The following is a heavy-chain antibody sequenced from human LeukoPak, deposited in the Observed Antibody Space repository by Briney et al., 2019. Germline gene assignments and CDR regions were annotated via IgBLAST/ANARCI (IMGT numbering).Heavy chain of an antibody. CDR2: IKQDGSEK. D-gene: IGHD1-26*01. Sequence: GGSLRLSCAASGFTFSRYWMSWVRQAPGKGLEWVANIKQDGSEKYYVDSVKGRFTISRDNAKNSLYLQMNSLRAEDTAVYYCARDKVVGATALDYWGQGTLVTVSS. CDR3: ARDKVVGATALDY. CDR1: GFTFSRYW. J-gene: IGHJ4*02. V-gene: IGHV3-7*01.